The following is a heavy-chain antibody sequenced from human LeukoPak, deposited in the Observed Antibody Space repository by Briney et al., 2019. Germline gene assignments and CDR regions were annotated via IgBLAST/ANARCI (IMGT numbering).Heavy chain of an antibody. D-gene: IGHD6-19*01. V-gene: IGHV4-34*01. CDR3: ARGSSSFDP. CDR1: GGSFSGYY. J-gene: IGHJ5*02. CDR2: INHSGST. Sequence: SETLSLTCAVYGGSFSGYYWSWTRQPPGKGLEWIGEINHSGSTNYNPSLKSRVTISVGTSKNQFSLKLSSVTAADTAVYYCARGSSSFDPWGQGTLVTVSS.